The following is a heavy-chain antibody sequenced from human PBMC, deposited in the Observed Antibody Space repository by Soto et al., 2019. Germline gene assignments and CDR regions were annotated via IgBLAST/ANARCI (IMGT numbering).Heavy chain of an antibody. J-gene: IGHJ4*02. Sequence: PSDTLSLTCTVSGGSINTFYWSWVRQPAGKGLEWIGRIFSSGSTSFNPSLESRVAMSVDTSMNHFSLNLSSVTAADMAVYYCAREGSYSAYNFAHGIQLWSFDFWGQGALVTVSS. D-gene: IGHD5-12*01. V-gene: IGHV4-4*07. CDR2: IFSSGST. CDR3: AREGSYSAYNFAHGIQLWSFDF. CDR1: GGSINTFY.